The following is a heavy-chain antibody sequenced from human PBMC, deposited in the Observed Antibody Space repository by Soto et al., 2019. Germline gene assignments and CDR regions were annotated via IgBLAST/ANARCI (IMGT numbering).Heavy chain of an antibody. V-gene: IGHV3-30*18. J-gene: IGHJ6*02. D-gene: IGHD3-10*02. Sequence: QVELEESGGGVVQPGRSLRLSCAASGFTFSSYGMHWVRQAPGKGLAWVAVISHDGSYQYYTDSVKGRFTVSRDNPRNTVSLQMNSLRDEDTAVYHCAKASVKHQHYYIRGMDAWGQGTTVTVSS. CDR2: ISHDGSYQ. CDR1: GFTFSSYG. CDR3: AKASVKHQHYYIRGMDA.